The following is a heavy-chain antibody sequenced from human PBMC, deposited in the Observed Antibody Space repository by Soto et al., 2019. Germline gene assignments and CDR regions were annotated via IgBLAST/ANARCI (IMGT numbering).Heavy chain of an antibody. Sequence: AGGSLRLSCAASGFTFTIYAMSWVRQAPGKGLEWVSAITGSGGSTYYADSVKGRFTISRDNSKNTLYLQMNSLRAEDTAVYYCAKARGAMVRGAAFYFDYWGQGTLVTVSS. D-gene: IGHD3-10*01. CDR3: AKARGAMVRGAAFYFDY. CDR2: ITGSGGST. V-gene: IGHV3-23*01. J-gene: IGHJ4*02. CDR1: GFTFTIYA.